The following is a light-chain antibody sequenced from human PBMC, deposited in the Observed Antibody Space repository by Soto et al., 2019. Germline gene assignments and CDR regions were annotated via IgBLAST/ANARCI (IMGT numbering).Light chain of an antibody. CDR2: GAY. CDR1: QSVSSN. Sequence: EIVMTQSPATLSVSPGERATLSCRASQSVSSNVAWYQQKPGQAPRLLIYGAYTRAAGVPARFSGSGSGTEFTLTIKSLQSEDIALYYCQQYNTWPPITFGQGTRLEIX. CDR3: QQYNTWPPIT. V-gene: IGKV3-15*01. J-gene: IGKJ5*01.